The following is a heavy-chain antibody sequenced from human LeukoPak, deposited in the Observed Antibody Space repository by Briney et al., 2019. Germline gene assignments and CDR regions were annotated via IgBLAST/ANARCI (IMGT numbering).Heavy chain of an antibody. CDR2: LYYSGST. Sequence: SETLSLTCTVSGDSISSSSYYWGWIRQPPGRGLEWLGSLYYSGSTYYNPSLKSRVTISVDTSKNQFSLKLSSVTAADTAVYYCARYGCLQAYRGGDASFDPWGQGTLVTVSS. J-gene: IGHJ5*02. D-gene: IGHD2-21*02. V-gene: IGHV4-39*01. CDR1: GDSISSSSYY. CDR3: ARYGCLQAYRGGDASFDP.